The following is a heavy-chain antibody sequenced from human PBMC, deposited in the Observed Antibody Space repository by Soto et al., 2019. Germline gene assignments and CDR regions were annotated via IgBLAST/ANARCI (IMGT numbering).Heavy chain of an antibody. CDR3: ARVGGYSGYGLDY. Sequence: QVQLQESGPGLVKPSETLSLTCTVSGGSISSYYWSWIRQPPGKGLEWIGYIYYSGSTNYNPSLKSRVTISVDTSKNQFSLKLSSVTAADTAVYYCARVGGYSGYGLDYWGQGTLVTVSS. D-gene: IGHD5-12*01. V-gene: IGHV4-59*01. CDR2: IYYSGST. J-gene: IGHJ4*02. CDR1: GGSISSYY.